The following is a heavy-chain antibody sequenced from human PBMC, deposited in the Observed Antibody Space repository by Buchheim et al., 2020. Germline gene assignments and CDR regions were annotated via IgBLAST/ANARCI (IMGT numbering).Heavy chain of an antibody. CDR2: ISGSGGST. Sequence: EVQLLESGGGLVQPEGSLRLSCAASGFTFSSYAMSWVRQAPGKGLEWVSAISGSGGSTYYADSVKGRFTISRDNSKNTLYLQMNSLRAEDTAVYYCAKVPGGGTAIDEYYFDYWGQGTL. CDR1: GFTFSSYA. J-gene: IGHJ4*02. CDR3: AKVPGGGTAIDEYYFDY. V-gene: IGHV3-23*01. D-gene: IGHD5-18*01.